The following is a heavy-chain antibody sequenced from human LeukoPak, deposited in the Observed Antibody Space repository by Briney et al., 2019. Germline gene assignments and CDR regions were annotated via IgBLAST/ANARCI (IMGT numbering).Heavy chain of an antibody. CDR1: GFTFSNYS. CDR3: ARDPGAVAVVDY. J-gene: IGHJ4*02. CDR2: ISNSGSYI. V-gene: IGHV3-21*01. D-gene: IGHD6-19*01. Sequence: GGSLRLSCAASGFTFSNYSMNWVRQAPGKGLEWISSISNSGSYIYYADSVKGRFTISRDNPKNSLYLQMNSLRAEDTAVYYCARDPGAVAVVDYWGQGTLVTVSS.